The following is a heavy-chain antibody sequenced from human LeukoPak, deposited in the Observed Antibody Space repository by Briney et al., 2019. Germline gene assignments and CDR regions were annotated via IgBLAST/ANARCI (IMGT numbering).Heavy chain of an antibody. V-gene: IGHV3-7*01. D-gene: IGHD3-10*02. CDR3: AELGITMIGGV. CDR1: GFTFSRYW. Sequence: GGSLRLSCAASGFTFSRYWMSWVREAPGKGLEWVANIKQDGSEKYYVDSVKGRFTISRDNAKNSLYLQMNSLRAEDTAVYYCAELGITMIGGVWGKGTTVTISS. J-gene: IGHJ6*04. CDR2: IKQDGSEK.